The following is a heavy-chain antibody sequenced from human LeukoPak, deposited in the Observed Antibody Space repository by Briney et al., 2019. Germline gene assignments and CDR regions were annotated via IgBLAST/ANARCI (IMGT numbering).Heavy chain of an antibody. CDR1: GGSFSGYY. J-gene: IGHJ5*02. D-gene: IGHD3-10*01. CDR3: ARSGFYGSGRLDP. V-gene: IGHV4-34*01. CDR2: INHSGST. Sequence: SETLSLTCAVYGGSFSGYYWSWIRQPPGKGLEWIGEINHSGSTNYNPSLKSRVTISVDTSKNHFSLKLTFVTAADTAVYYCARSGFYGSGRLDPWGQGTVVSVSS.